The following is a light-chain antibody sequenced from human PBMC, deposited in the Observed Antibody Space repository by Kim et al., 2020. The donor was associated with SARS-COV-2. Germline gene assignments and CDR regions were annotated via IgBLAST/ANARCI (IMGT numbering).Light chain of an antibody. CDR3: QQYNDWPPYT. Sequence: VSPGESATLSCRASQSVSNNLAWYQQKRGQAPRLLIYGASTRATDVPARFSGSGSGTQFTLTISSLQSEDFAIYYCQQYNDWPPYTFGPGTKLEIK. CDR2: GAS. V-gene: IGKV3-15*01. J-gene: IGKJ2*01. CDR1: QSVSNN.